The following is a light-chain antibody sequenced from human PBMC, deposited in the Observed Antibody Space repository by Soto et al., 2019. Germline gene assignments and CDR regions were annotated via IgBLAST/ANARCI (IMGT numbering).Light chain of an antibody. Sequence: QSALTQPPSASGSPGQSVTISCTGTSSDVGDNKYVSWYQQQPGKAPKVIIYEISERPSGVPDRFSGSKSGNTASLTVSGLRAEDWAGYYCRSYAGNKKFRVFGGGTKLTVL. CDR1: SSDVGDNKY. J-gene: IGLJ2*01. CDR2: EIS. CDR3: RSYAGNKKFRV. V-gene: IGLV2-8*01.